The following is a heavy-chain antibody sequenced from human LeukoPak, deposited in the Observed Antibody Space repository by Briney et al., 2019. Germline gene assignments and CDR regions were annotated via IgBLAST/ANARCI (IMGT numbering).Heavy chain of an antibody. V-gene: IGHV3-7*01. D-gene: IGHD2/OR15-2a*01. CDR3: ARDRRFSLDF. Sequence: GGSLRLSCAASGFTFNTYWMTWVCQAPGKGLEWVANIRQDGRDKFYVDSVKGRFTISRDNAKNSLYLQMDSLRVEDTAVYYCARDRRFSLDFWGQGTLVIVSS. CDR1: GFTFNTYW. J-gene: IGHJ4*02. CDR2: IRQDGRDK.